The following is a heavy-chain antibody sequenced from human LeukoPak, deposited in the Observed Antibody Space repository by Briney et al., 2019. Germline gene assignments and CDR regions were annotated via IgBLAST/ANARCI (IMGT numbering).Heavy chain of an antibody. CDR3: ARLHYSSSTSCPSIDY. D-gene: IGHD2-2*01. CDR2: INPNSGGT. CDR1: GYTFTGYY. Sequence: ASVKVSCKASGYTFTGYYMHWVRQAPGQGLEWMGWINPNSGGTNYAQKFQGRVTMTRDTSISTAYMELSRLRSDDTAVYYCARLHYSSSTSCPSIDYWGQGTLVTVSS. J-gene: IGHJ4*02. V-gene: IGHV1-2*02.